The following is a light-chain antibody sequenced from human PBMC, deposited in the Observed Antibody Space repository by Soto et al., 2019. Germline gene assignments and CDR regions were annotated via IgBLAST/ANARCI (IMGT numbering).Light chain of an antibody. Sequence: QSLLRQPPSVSGAPGQTVNIPRTRSTSSIAASCDVHWYQQFPGAAPKLLIYRDTHRPSGIPNRFSGSKSGASASLAIFGLQPGDEADYSCQSYDSSLNGYVFGTGTKVTVL. V-gene: IGLV1-40*01. J-gene: IGLJ1*01. CDR2: RDT. CDR1: TSSIAASCD. CDR3: QSYDSSLNGYV.